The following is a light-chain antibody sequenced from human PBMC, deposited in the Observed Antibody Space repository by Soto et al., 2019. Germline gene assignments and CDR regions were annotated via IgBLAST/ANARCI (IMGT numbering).Light chain of an antibody. V-gene: IGKV3-15*01. J-gene: IGKJ1*01. CDR1: HRVSNY. CDR3: LQDHDDSWT. Sequence: EIVLTQSPATLSVSPWERATLSCRASHRVSNYLAWYQQRPGQPPRLLIYGASTRATGIPDRFSGSGSGTEFTLTVSSLQPEDFATYYCLQDHDDSWTFGQGTKVDIK. CDR2: GAS.